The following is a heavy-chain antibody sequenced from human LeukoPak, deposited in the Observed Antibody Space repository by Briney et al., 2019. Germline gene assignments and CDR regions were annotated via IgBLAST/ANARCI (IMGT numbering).Heavy chain of an antibody. CDR1: GYTFTIYG. CDR3: ARVPVSGPGARFDY. D-gene: IGHD4-11*01. J-gene: IGHJ4*02. CDR2: ISAYNVNT. V-gene: IGHV1-18*01. Sequence: ASVKVSSTASGYTFTIYGISWVRQAPGQGLEWMGWISAYNVNTNDAQKLQGRVTMTTDTSTTTAYMELRSLRSDDTAVYYCARVPVSGPGARFDYWGQGTLVTVSS.